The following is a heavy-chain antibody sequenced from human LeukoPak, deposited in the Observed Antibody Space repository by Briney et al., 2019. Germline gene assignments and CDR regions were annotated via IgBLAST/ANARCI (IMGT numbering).Heavy chain of an antibody. CDR1: GFTFSTYA. V-gene: IGHV3-33*01. J-gene: IGHJ4*02. Sequence: GGSLRLSCAASGFTFSTYAMHWVRQAPGKGLEWVGIIWYDASKQYYADSVNGRFTISRDNSKNTLYLQMSSLRAEDTAVYYCARARGSFSYFFDDWGQGTLVTVSS. D-gene: IGHD1-26*01. CDR2: IWYDASKQ. CDR3: ARARGSFSYFFDD.